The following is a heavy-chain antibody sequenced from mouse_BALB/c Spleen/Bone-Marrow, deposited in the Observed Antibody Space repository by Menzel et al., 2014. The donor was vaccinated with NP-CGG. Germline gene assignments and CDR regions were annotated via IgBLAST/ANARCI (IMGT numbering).Heavy chain of an antibody. V-gene: IGHV1-80*01. Sequence: QVHVKQSGAELVRPGSSVKISCKASGYAFSIYWMNWVKQRPGQGLEWIGLIYPGDDDTDYNGKFKGKATLTADRSSSTAYMQLNSLTSEDSAVYFCARGGISIDYWGQGTTLTVSS. J-gene: IGHJ2*01. CDR2: IYPGDDDT. CDR1: GYAFSIYW. CDR3: ARGGISIDY.